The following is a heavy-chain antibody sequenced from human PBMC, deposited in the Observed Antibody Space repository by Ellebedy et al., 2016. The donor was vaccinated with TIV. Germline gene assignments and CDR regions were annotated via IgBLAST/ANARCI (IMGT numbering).Heavy chain of an antibody. Sequence: MPSETLSLTCTVSGGSISSSSYYWGWIRQPPGQGLEWIGRIYSSGSTYYNPSLKSRVTISIDKSKNQFSLKLRSVTAADTAVYYCANAPHDGGGYYEIYFDYWGQGTLVTVSS. CDR3: ANAPHDGGGYYEIYFDY. D-gene: IGHD3-22*01. CDR2: IYSSGST. V-gene: IGHV4-39*01. J-gene: IGHJ4*02. CDR1: GGSISSSSYY.